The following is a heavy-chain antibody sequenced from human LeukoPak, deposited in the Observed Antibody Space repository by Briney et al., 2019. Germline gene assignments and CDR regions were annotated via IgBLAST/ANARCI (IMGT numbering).Heavy chain of an antibody. Sequence: TGGSLRLSCAASGSTFGSYAMYWVRQAPGKGLEWVSGSSGSGGSTFYADSVKGRFTISRDNSENTVYLQMNSLRADDTAVYYCAKTTAGYSSGRYPGWPVDYWGQGTLVTVSS. D-gene: IGHD6-19*01. J-gene: IGHJ4*02. V-gene: IGHV3-23*01. CDR1: GSTFGSYA. CDR2: SSGSGGST. CDR3: AKTTAGYSSGRYPGWPVDY.